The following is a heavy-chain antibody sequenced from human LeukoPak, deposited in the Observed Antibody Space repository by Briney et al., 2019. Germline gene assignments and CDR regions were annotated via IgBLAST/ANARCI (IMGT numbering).Heavy chain of an antibody. V-gene: IGHV4-34*01. CDR1: GGSFSGYY. CDR2: INHSGST. J-gene: IGHJ2*01. D-gene: IGHD5-12*01. Sequence: SETLSLTCAVYGGSFSGYYWSWIRQPPGKGLEWIGEINHSGSTNYNPSLKSRVTISVDTSKNQFSLKLSSVTAADAAVYYCARGPRRGYGGFDLWGRGTLVTVSS. CDR3: ARGPRRGYGGFDL.